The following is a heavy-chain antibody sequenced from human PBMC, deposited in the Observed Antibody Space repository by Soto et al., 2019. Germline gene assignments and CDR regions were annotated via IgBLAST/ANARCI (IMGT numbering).Heavy chain of an antibody. CDR1: GFTFSSYA. Sequence: QVQLVESGGGVVQPGRSLRLSCAASGFTFSSYAMHWVRQAPGKGLEWVAVISYDGSNKYYADSVKGRFTISRDNSKNTLYLQMNSLRAEDTAVYYCARRLTMVRGVIISPGYYFDYWGQGPLVTVSS. D-gene: IGHD3-10*01. CDR2: ISYDGSNK. CDR3: ARRLTMVRGVIISPGYYFDY. V-gene: IGHV3-30-3*01. J-gene: IGHJ4*02.